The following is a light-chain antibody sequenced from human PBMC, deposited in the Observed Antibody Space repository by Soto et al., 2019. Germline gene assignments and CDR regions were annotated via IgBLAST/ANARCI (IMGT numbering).Light chain of an antibody. CDR3: PQQGT. CDR1: RSLSSSY. CDR2: AAS. V-gene: IGKV3-20*01. J-gene: IGKJ2*01. Sequence: EIVLTQSPGTLSLSPGERATLSCRASRSLSSSYVVWYQQKPGQAPRLLIYAASRRATGIPDRFSGSWSATEYTLTISRLEPEDFAVYYCPQQGTFGQGTKLEIK.